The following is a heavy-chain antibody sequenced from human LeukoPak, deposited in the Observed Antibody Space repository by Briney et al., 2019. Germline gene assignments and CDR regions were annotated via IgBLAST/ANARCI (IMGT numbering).Heavy chain of an antibody. CDR1: GGTFSSYA. CDR2: KFSHDGTT. Sequence: GASVKVSCKASGGTFSSYAISWVRQAPGQGLEWMGVKFSHDGTTSYTQNFQGRLTMTRDTSTSTVYMELSSLRSEDTAVYYCARDSGNFHYDMDVWGQGTTVIVSS. D-gene: IGHD3-10*01. V-gene: IGHV1-46*01. J-gene: IGHJ6*02. CDR3: ARDSGNFHYDMDV.